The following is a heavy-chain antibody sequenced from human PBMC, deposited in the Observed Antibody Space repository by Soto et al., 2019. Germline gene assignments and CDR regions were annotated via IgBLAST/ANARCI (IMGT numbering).Heavy chain of an antibody. CDR3: AKVGHSYYYGMDV. Sequence: VGSLRLSCAASGLDFSSEVMCWVRQAPGKGLEWVSSISGSGRTIYHADSMRGRFAISRDNSKNSLYLQLNNLRVDDTAVYYCAKVGHSYYYGMDVWGQGTTVTVSS. D-gene: IGHD1-26*01. V-gene: IGHV3-23*01. CDR1: GLDFSSEV. J-gene: IGHJ6*02. CDR2: ISGSGRTI.